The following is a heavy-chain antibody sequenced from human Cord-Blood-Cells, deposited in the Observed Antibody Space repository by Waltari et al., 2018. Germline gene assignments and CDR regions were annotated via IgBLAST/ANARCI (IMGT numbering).Heavy chain of an antibody. CDR3: ARGDGSYYFDY. Sequence: EVQLVESGGGLVQPGGSLRLSCAASGFTFSSYWMSWVRQAPGKGMEWVANIKQDGSEKDYVDSVKGRFTISRDNAKNSLYLQMNSLRAEDTAVYYCARGDGSYYFDYWGQGTLVTVSS. V-gene: IGHV3-7*01. D-gene: IGHD1-26*01. CDR1: GFTFSSYW. CDR2: IKQDGSEK. J-gene: IGHJ4*02.